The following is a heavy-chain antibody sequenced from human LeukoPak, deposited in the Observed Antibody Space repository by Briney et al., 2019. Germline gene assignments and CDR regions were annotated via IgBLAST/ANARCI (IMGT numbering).Heavy chain of an antibody. D-gene: IGHD3-22*01. CDR2: ISSSSSYI. Sequence: GGSLRLSCAASGFTFSTYAMRWVRQAPGKGLEWVSSISSSSSYIYYADSVKGRFTISRDNAKNSLYLQMNSLRAEDTAVYYCARDKVTYYYDSSGQGSFDYWGQGTLVTVSS. CDR3: ARDKVTYYYDSSGQGSFDY. J-gene: IGHJ4*02. CDR1: GFTFSTYA. V-gene: IGHV3-21*01.